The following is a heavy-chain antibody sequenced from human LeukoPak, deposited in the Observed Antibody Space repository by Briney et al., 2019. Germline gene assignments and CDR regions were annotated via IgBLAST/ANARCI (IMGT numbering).Heavy chain of an antibody. D-gene: IGHD2-21*01. CDR3: AKDGLAYCGGDCYIYYMDV. V-gene: IGHV3-30*02. J-gene: IGHJ6*03. CDR1: GFTFSSYG. CDR2: IRYDGSNK. Sequence: GGSLRLSCAASGFTFSSYGMHWVRQAPGKGLEWVAFIRYDGSNKYYADSVKGRFTISRDNSKNTLYLQMNSLRAEDTAVYYCAKDGLAYCGGDCYIYYMDVWGKGTTVTVSS.